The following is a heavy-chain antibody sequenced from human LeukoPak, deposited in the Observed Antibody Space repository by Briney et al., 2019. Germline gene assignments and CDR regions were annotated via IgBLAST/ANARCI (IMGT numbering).Heavy chain of an antibody. CDR2: VHTSGTT. J-gene: IGHJ4*02. Sequence: SETLSLTCTVSGVSISSYHWSWIRQPAGKGLEWIGRVHTSGTTNYNPSLKSRVTMSVDTSKNQLSLMLTSVTAADTAVYYCARDGSYSYGYSYFDYWGQGTLVTVSS. D-gene: IGHD5-18*01. CDR1: GVSISSYH. CDR3: ARDGSYSYGYSYFDY. V-gene: IGHV4-4*07.